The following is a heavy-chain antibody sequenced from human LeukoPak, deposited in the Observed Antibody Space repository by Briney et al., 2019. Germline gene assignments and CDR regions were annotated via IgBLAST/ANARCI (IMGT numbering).Heavy chain of an antibody. CDR3: XXDRMSRGWXXDYYYDPAY. Sequence: GGPXRLSCAASGFIFSDYXXXXXRQAPGKXXXXXXXXXXXGGTIDQADSVXCLFXXXXDNAKNSLFLQMNSLRAEDTAVYHXXXDRMSRGWXXDYYYDPAYWGQGILFTVSS. CDR2: XXXXGGTI. CDR1: GFIFSDYX. J-gene: IGHJ4*02. D-gene: IGHD3-22*01. V-gene: IGHV3-11*01.